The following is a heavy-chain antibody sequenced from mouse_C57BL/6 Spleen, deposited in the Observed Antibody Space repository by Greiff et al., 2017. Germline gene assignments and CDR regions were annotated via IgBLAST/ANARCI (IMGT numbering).Heavy chain of an antibody. CDR3: ARYGPLYARDY. CDR1: GYTFTSYW. D-gene: IGHD1-2*01. CDR2: IYPGSGST. Sequence: VQLQQPGAELVKPGASVKMSCKASGYTFTSYWLTWVKQRPGQGLEWIGDIYPGSGSTNYNEKFKSKAPLPVDTSSSTAYMQLSSLTSEDSAFYYGARYGPLYARDYWGQGTSVTVSS. V-gene: IGHV1-55*01. J-gene: IGHJ4*01.